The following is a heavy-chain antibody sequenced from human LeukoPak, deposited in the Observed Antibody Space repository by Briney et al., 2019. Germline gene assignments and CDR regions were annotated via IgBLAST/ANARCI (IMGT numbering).Heavy chain of an antibody. J-gene: IGHJ3*02. Sequence: WGSLRLSCAASGFTFSRYWMHWVRQAPGKGLVWVSRINNDGSSKYYADSGKGRFTISRDNAKNTLYLQMDGLRAEDTALYYCARYGTDPFDIWGQGTLVTVSS. D-gene: IGHD4-17*01. CDR3: ARYGTDPFDI. V-gene: IGHV3-74*01. CDR1: GFTFSRYW. CDR2: INNDGSSK.